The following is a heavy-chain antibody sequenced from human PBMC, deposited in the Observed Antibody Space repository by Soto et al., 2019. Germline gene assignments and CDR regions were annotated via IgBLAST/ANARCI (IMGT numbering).Heavy chain of an antibody. V-gene: IGHV3-30-3*01. J-gene: IGHJ5*02. Sequence: QVQLVESGGGVVQPGRSLRLSCAASGFTFSSYAMHWVRQAPGKGLEWVAVISYDGINKYYADSVKGRFTTSRDNSKNTLYLQMNSLSAEDTAVYYCARDYRSGVFDPWGQGTLVTVSS. CDR3: ARDYRSGVFDP. CDR1: GFTFSSYA. CDR2: ISYDGINK. D-gene: IGHD6-19*01.